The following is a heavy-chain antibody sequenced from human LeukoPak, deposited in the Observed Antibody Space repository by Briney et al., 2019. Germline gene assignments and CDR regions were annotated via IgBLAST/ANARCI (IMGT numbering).Heavy chain of an antibody. CDR2: ISAYNGNT. J-gene: IGHJ4*02. Sequence: ASVKVSFTASGYTFTIYGISWVRQAPGQGLEWMGWISAYNGNTNYAQKLQGRVTMTTDTSTSTAYMELRSLRSDDTAVYYCAVDGYNFPSSFDYWGQGTLVTVSS. CDR1: GYTFTIYG. V-gene: IGHV1-18*01. CDR3: AVDGYNFPSSFDY. D-gene: IGHD5-24*01.